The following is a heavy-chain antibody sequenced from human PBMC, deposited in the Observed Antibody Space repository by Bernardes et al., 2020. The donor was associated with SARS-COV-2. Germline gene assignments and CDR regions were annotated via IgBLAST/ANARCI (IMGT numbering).Heavy chain of an antibody. J-gene: IGHJ6*02. CDR2: IYTSGST. CDR3: AKLGWLTDYYYGMDV. Sequence: SETLSLTCTVSGGSISSYYWSWIRQPAGKGLEWIGRIYTSGSTNYNPSLKSRVTMSVDTSKNQFSLKLSSVTAADTAVYYCAKLGWLTDYYYGMDVWGQGTTVTVSS. V-gene: IGHV4-4*07. CDR1: GGSISSYY. D-gene: IGHD5-12*01.